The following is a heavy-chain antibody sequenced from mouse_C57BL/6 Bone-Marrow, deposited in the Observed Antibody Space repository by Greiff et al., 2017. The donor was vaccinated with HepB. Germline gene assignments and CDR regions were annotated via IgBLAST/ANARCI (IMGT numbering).Heavy chain of an antibody. V-gene: IGHV5-17*01. Sequence: EVKVVESGGGFVKPGGSLKLSCAASGFTFSGYGMQLVRHAPEKGLEWVAYVSSGSSTIYYAATVKGRFIISRDNAKNTLFLQMTSLRSEDTAMYYCAFIEGAMDYWGQGTSVTVSS. J-gene: IGHJ4*01. CDR1: GFTFSGYG. D-gene: IGHD1-2*01. CDR2: VSSGSSTI. CDR3: AFIEGAMDY.